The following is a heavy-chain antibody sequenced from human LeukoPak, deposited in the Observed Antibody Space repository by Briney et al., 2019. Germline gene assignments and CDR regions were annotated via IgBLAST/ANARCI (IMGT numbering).Heavy chain of an antibody. D-gene: IGHD5-18*01. CDR2: IDTGGST. Sequence: SETLSLTCTVSDGSITSYYWNWIRQPAGKGLEWIGRIDTGGSTNYNPSLKSRVTMSVDTPKNQFSLNLNSVTAEDTAVYYCARADTAMVIGFDYWGQGTLVTVSS. V-gene: IGHV4-4*07. J-gene: IGHJ4*02. CDR1: DGSITSYY. CDR3: ARADTAMVIGFDY.